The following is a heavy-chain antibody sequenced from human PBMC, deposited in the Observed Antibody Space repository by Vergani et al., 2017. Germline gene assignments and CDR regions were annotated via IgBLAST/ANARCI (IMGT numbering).Heavy chain of an antibody. CDR1: RFTFSTYW. CDR3: ARDVRVSRT. CDR2: IKQDGSEK. Sequence: EVQLVESGGGLVQPGGSLRLSCGASRFTFSTYWMSWVRQAPGKGLEWVANIKQDGSEKDYVDSVKGRFTVSRDNAKNSLYLQMNSLRAEDTAVYYCARDVRVSRTWGQGTLVAVSS. J-gene: IGHJ3*01. V-gene: IGHV3-7*01.